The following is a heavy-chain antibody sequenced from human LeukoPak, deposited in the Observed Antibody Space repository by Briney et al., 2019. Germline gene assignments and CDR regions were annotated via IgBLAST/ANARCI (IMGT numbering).Heavy chain of an antibody. CDR1: GGSIRSSYYY. Sequence: PSETLSLTCTVSGGSIRSSYYYWGWIRQPPGTGLEWIGYIYYSGSTNYNPSLKSRVTISVDTSKNQFSLKLSSVTAADTAVYYCARRDQAIDYWGQGTLVTVSS. CDR3: ARRDQAIDY. D-gene: IGHD5-24*01. CDR2: IYYSGST. V-gene: IGHV4-61*05. J-gene: IGHJ4*02.